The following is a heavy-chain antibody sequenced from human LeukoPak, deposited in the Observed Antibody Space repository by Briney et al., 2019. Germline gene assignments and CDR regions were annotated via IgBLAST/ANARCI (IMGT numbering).Heavy chain of an antibody. CDR1: GYTFTDYY. D-gene: IGHD3-22*01. J-gene: IGHJ4*02. CDR2: INLNSRGT. Sequence: ASVKVSCKASGYTFTDYYMHWVRQAPGQGLEWMGWINLNSRGTNYAQKFQGRVTMTRDTSISTAYMELSSLRSEDMAVYYCARDSDDSSGFDYWGQGTLVTVSS. CDR3: ARDSDDSSGFDY. V-gene: IGHV1-2*02.